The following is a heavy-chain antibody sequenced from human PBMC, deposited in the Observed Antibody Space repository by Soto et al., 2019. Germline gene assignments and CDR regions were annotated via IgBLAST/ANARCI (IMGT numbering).Heavy chain of an antibody. CDR2: IIPILGIA. V-gene: IGHV1-69*02. Sequence: QVQLVQSGAEVKKPGSSVKVSCKASGGTFSSYTISWVRQAPGQGLEWMGRIIPILGIANYVQKFQGRVTITADKSTSTAYMELSSLRSEDTAVYYCASFYCSGGSCYGRRAFDIWGQGTMVTVSS. CDR3: ASFYCSGGSCYGRRAFDI. CDR1: GGTFSSYT. J-gene: IGHJ3*02. D-gene: IGHD2-15*01.